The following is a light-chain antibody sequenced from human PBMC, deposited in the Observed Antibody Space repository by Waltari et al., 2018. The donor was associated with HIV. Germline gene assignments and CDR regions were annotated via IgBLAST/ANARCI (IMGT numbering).Light chain of an antibody. Sequence: DLGRTRSPLSLSVTQGEAASIFCRSSQGILEDNGDNYLDWYLQKPGQAPQLLIYSASSRASGVPARFSGSGSGRNFTLTITRVQADDVGVYYCMQGLQTPRTFGQGTKVEIK. CDR3: MQGLQTPRT. CDR2: SAS. J-gene: IGKJ1*01. V-gene: IGKV2-28*01. CDR1: QGILEDNGDNY.